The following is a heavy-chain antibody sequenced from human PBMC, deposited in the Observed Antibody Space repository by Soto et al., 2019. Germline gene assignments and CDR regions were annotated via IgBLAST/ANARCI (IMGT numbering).Heavy chain of an antibody. CDR3: ARGERRTYNWFDP. D-gene: IGHD3-16*01. V-gene: IGHV1-69*01. J-gene: IGHJ5*02. Sequence: QVQLVQSGAEVKKPGSSVKVSCKASGVTVSSYAISWLRQAPGQGLEWMGGIIPIFGTVNYAQKFQGRVTMTADESTSTASMELSSLRSEDTAVDYCARGERRTYNWFDPWGQGTLVTVSS. CDR1: GVTVSSYA. CDR2: IIPIFGTV.